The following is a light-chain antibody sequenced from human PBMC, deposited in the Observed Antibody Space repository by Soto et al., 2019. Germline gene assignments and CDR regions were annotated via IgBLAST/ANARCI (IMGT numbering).Light chain of an antibody. CDR1: QSVGSS. CDR2: GAS. V-gene: IGKV3-15*01. Sequence: IFLTQYPGTLSLSPGERATLSCGASQSVGSSLAWYQQKLGQAPRLLIYGASTRIPGLPDRFSGSRSETEFTLTINRLQSEDFAVYYCQRYNNWPLAFGGGTKV. CDR3: QRYNNWPLA. J-gene: IGKJ4*01.